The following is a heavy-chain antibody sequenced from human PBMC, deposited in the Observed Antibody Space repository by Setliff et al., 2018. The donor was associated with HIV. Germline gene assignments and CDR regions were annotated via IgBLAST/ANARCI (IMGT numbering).Heavy chain of an antibody. V-gene: IGHV3-21*01. CDR2: ISSGSSYT. CDR1: GFTFSSFW. Sequence: GGSLRLSCAASGFTFSSFWMHWVRQAPGKGLEWVSSISSGSSYTYYTDSMKGRFTISRDNAKNSLYLQMNSLRLEDTAVYYCGRDVKGGYFDLWGRGTRVTVS. CDR3: GRDVKGGYFDL. J-gene: IGHJ2*01. D-gene: IGHD2-15*01.